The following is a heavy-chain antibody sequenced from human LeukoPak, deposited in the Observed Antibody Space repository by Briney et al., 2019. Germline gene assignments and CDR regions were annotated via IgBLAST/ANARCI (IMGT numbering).Heavy chain of an antibody. CDR1: GGSISSYY. D-gene: IGHD3-9*01. CDR3: ARNAAYDILTVYTVDY. Sequence: PSETLSLTCTVSGGSISSYYWSWIRQPAGKGLEWIGRIYTSGSTNYNPSLKSRVTMSVDTSKNQFSLKLSSVTAADTAVYYCARNAAYDILTVYTVDYWGQGTLVTVSS. CDR2: IYTSGST. V-gene: IGHV4-4*07. J-gene: IGHJ4*02.